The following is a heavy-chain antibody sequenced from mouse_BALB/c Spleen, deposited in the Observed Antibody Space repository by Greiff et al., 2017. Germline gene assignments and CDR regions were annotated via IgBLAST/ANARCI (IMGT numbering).Heavy chain of an antibody. CDR1: GFTFSSYG. CDR2: ISSGGSYT. CDR3: ARETTVALDD. V-gene: IGHV5-6*01. D-gene: IGHD1-1*01. Sequence: EVQLVESGGDLVKPGGSLKLSCAASGFTFSSYGMSWVRQTPDKRLEWVATISSGGSYTYYPDSVKGRFTISRDNAKNTLYLQMSSLKSEDTAMYYCARETTVALDDWGQGTTLTVSS. J-gene: IGHJ2*01.